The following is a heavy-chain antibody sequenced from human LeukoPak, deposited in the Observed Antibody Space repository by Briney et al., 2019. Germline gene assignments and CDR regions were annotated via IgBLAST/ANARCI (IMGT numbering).Heavy chain of an antibody. D-gene: IGHD2-2*01. J-gene: IGHJ4*02. CDR3: ARDPYCSSISCPAYFDY. CDR2: INPSGATT. Sequence: ASVKVSCKVSGYTLTELSMHWVRQAPGQGLEWMGIINPSGATTTSAQKFQGRVTMTRDTSTSTVYMELSSLRSEDTAVYYCARDPYCSSISCPAYFDYWGQGTLVTASS. V-gene: IGHV1-46*01. CDR1: GYTLTELS.